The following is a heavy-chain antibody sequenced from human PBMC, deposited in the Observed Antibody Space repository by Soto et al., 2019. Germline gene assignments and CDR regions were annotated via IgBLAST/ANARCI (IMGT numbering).Heavy chain of an antibody. CDR3: FGSSGYYLGFPFDY. J-gene: IGHJ4*02. CDR2: INSDGSFT. V-gene: IGHV3-74*01. D-gene: IGHD3-22*01. Sequence: GGSLRLSCAASGFTFSSYWMSWVRQAPGKGLVWVSRINSDGSFTNYADSVKGRFTISRDNAKNTLYLQMNNLRVDDTAVYYCFGSSGYYLGFPFDYWGQGTLVTVSS. CDR1: GFTFSSYW.